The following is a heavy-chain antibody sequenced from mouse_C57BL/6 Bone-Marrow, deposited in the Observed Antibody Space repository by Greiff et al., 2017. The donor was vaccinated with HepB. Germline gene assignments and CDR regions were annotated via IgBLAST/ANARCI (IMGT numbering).Heavy chain of an antibody. CDR2: INPSTGGT. V-gene: IGHV1-42*01. CDR1: GYSFTGYY. Sequence: EVHLVESGPELVKPGASVKISCKASGYSFTGYYMNWVKQSPEKSLEWIGEINPSTGGTTYNQKFKAKATLTVDKSSSTAYMQLKSLTSEDSAVYYCARRTQTAQATSDYWGQGTTLTVSS. J-gene: IGHJ2*01. CDR3: ARRTQTAQATSDY. D-gene: IGHD3-2*02.